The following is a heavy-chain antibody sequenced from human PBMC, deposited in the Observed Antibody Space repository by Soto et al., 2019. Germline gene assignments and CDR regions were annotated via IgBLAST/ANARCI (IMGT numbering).Heavy chain of an antibody. J-gene: IGHJ6*02. CDR1: GFTFSSYG. CDR2: ISYGGSNK. Sequence: QVQLVESGGGVVQPGRSLRLSCAASGFTFSSYGMHWVRQAPGKGLEWVAVISYGGSNKYYAESVKGRFTISRDNSKNTLYLQMNSLRAEDTAVYYCAKSKTLYYYYGMDVWGQGTTVTVSS. CDR3: AKSKTLYYYYGMDV. V-gene: IGHV3-30*18.